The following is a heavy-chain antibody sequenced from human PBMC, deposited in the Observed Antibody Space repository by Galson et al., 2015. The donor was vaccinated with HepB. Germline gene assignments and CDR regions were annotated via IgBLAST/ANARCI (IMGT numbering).Heavy chain of an antibody. V-gene: IGHV3-66*02. CDR3: ARDPLSVAGILGD. Sequence: SLRLSCAASGFTFSSYAMSWVRQAPGKGLEWVSVIYSGGSTYYADSVKGRFTISRDNSKNTLYLQMNSLRAEDTAVYYCARDPLSVAGILGDWGQGTLVTVSS. CDR1: GFTFSSYA. D-gene: IGHD6-19*01. CDR2: IYSGGST. J-gene: IGHJ4*02.